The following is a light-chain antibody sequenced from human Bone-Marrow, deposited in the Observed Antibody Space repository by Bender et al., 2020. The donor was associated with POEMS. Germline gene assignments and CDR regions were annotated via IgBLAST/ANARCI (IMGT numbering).Light chain of an antibody. J-gene: IGLJ1*01. CDR1: GGSIASNY. CDR3: SSYSSSSTPYV. V-gene: IGLV6-57*03. Sequence: NFMLTQPHSVSGSPGKTVTISCTRSGGSIASNYVQWHQHRPDSAPITIIFEDHRRPSGVPDRFSGSKSGNTASLTISGLQAEDEADYYCSSYSSSSTPYVFGTGTKVTVL. CDR2: EDH.